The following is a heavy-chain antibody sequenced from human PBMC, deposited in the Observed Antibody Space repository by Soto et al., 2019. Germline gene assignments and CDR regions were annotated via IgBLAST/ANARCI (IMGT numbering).Heavy chain of an antibody. V-gene: IGHV4-59*01. J-gene: IGHJ4*02. CDR1: GGSISSDY. CDR2: IYNSGST. CDR3: ARGRFGVVPYPYDY. D-gene: IGHD3-3*01. Sequence: PSETLSLTCTVSGGSISSDYWSWIRQSPGKGLEWIAYIYNSGSTNYNPSLKSRVTISVDTSKKQFSLKLSSVTAADTAVDYCARGRFGVVPYPYDYWGQGTLVTVSS.